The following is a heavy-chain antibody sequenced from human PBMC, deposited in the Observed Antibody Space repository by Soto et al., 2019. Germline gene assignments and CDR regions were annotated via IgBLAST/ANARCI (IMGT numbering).Heavy chain of an antibody. CDR2: IIPIFGTA. Sequence: ASVKVSCNASGGTFSSYAISWVRQAPGQGLEWMGGIIPIFGTANYAQKFQGRVTITADESTSTAYMELSSLRSEDTAVYYCARGNNCSGGSCYPGTWFDPWGQGTLVTVSS. V-gene: IGHV1-69*13. J-gene: IGHJ5*02. CDR1: GGTFSSYA. CDR3: ARGNNCSGGSCYPGTWFDP. D-gene: IGHD2-15*01.